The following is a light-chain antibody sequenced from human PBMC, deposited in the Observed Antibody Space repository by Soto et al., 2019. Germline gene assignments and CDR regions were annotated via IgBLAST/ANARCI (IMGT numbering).Light chain of an antibody. J-gene: IGKJ1*01. CDR3: QQYKNWPPTWA. CDR2: GAS. V-gene: IGKV3-15*01. Sequence: EIVMTQSPATLSVSPGERATLSCRASQSVSSNLAWYQQKPGQAPRLFIYGASTRATGIPARFSGSGSGTEFTLTISSLQSEDFAVYYCQQYKNWPPTWAFGQWTKVEIK. CDR1: QSVSSN.